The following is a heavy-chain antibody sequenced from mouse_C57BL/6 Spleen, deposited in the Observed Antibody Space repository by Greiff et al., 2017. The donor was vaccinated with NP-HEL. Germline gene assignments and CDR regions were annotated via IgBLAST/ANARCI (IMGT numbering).Heavy chain of an antibody. J-gene: IGHJ3*01. D-gene: IGHD1-1*01. CDR1: GYTFTSYW. CDR3: ARGVSAAKGYGSSPAWFAY. Sequence: QVQLQQPGAELVKPGASVKLSCKASGYTFTSYWMHWVKQRPGQGLEWIGMIHPNSGSTNYNEKFKSKATLTVDKSSSTAYMQLSSLTSEDSAVYYCARGVSAAKGYGSSPAWFAYWGQGTLVTVSA. V-gene: IGHV1-64*01. CDR2: IHPNSGST.